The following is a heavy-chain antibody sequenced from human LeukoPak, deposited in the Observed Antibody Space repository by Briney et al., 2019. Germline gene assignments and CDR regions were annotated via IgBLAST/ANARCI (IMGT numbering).Heavy chain of an antibody. CDR2: IWYDGSNK. CDR1: GFIFSSYG. CDR3: ARGITIFGVVTRPDY. D-gene: IGHD3-3*01. V-gene: IGHV3-33*01. Sequence: GGSLRLSCAASGFIFSSYGMHWVRQAPGKGLEWVAVIWYDGSNKYYADSVKGRFAISRDNSKNTLYLQMNSLRAEDTAVYSCARGITIFGVVTRPDYWGQGTLVTVSS. J-gene: IGHJ4*02.